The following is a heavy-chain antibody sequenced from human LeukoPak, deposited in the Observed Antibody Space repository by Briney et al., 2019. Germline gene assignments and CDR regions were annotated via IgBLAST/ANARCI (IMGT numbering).Heavy chain of an antibody. CDR3: ARDLNHSHRPLYYYDS. D-gene: IGHD1-14*01. J-gene: IGHJ4*02. CDR1: GGSIRSYS. CDR2: IYTSGST. V-gene: IGHV4-4*07. Sequence: SETLSLTCIVSGGSIRSYSWSWIRQPAGKGLEWIGRIYTSGSTNYNPSLERRVTMTVDTYKNRFSLKLSSVTAADTAIYFCARDLNHSHRPLYYYDSWGQGTLVTVSS.